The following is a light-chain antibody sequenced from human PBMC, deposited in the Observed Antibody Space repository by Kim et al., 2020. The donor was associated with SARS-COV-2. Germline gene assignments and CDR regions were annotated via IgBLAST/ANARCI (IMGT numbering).Light chain of an antibody. J-gene: IGLJ3*02. Sequence: SYELTQPPSMSVAPGKTARLTCGGNNIGSKSVHWYQQKTGQAPVLVIYYDSDRPSGIPERFSGSNSGNTATLTISRVEAGDEADYYCQVWDSTSDHRVFG. CDR1: NIGSKS. V-gene: IGLV3-21*04. CDR3: QVWDSTSDHRV. CDR2: YDS.